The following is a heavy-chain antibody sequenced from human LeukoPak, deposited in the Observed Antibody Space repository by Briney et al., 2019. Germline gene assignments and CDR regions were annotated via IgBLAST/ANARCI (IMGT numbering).Heavy chain of an antibody. CDR1: GGSISSGGYY. V-gene: IGHV4-31*03. Sequence: SQALSLTCTVSGGSISSGGYYWSWIRQHPGKGLEWIGYIYYSGSTYYNPSLKSRVTISVDTSKNQFSLKLSSVTAADTAVYYCASQWGSGNYGMDVWGKGTTVTVSS. CDR3: ASQWGSGNYGMDV. CDR2: IYYSGST. J-gene: IGHJ6*04. D-gene: IGHD1-26*01.